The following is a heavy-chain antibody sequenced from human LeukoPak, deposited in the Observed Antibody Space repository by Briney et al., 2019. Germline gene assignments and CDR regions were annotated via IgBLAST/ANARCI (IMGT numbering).Heavy chain of an antibody. D-gene: IGHD3-22*01. Sequence: GESLKISCKGSGYSFTSYWIGWVRQMPGKGLEWMGIIYPGDSDTRYSPSFQGQVTISADKSISTAYLQWSSLKASDTAMYYCARQYYDSSGYYPYNWFDPWGQGTLVTASS. J-gene: IGHJ5*02. V-gene: IGHV5-51*01. CDR3: ARQYYDSSGYYPYNWFDP. CDR1: GYSFTSYW. CDR2: IYPGDSDT.